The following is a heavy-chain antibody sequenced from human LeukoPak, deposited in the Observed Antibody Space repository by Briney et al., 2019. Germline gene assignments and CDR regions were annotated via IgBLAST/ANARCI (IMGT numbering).Heavy chain of an antibody. CDR2: IWYSGST. D-gene: IGHD1-26*01. CDR1: GDSISSAGYY. Sequence: SQTLSLTCTVSGDSISSAGYYWSWIRQHPGEGPEWIGYIWYSGSTYYTPSLMSRVIISLDTSKNQFSLRLSSVTAADTAVYYCARAGGSYYYSPFGAYFDYWGQGTLVTVSS. V-gene: IGHV4-31*03. CDR3: ARAGGSYYYSPFGAYFDY. J-gene: IGHJ4*02.